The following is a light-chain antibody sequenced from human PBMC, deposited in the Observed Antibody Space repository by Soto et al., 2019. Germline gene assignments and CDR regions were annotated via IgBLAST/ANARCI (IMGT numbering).Light chain of an antibody. Sequence: EIVFTQSPCTLSLSPGERATLSCRASQSVRSSYLAWYQQKPGQAPRLLIYGAFNRATGIPARFSGSGSGTDFTLTISSLEPEDSAVYYCQQRNVWPPVTFGQGTRLEIK. J-gene: IGKJ5*01. CDR1: QSVRSSY. CDR2: GAF. V-gene: IGKV3-11*01. CDR3: QQRNVWPPVT.